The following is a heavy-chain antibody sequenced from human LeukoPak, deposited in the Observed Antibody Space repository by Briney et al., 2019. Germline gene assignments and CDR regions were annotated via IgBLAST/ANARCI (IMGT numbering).Heavy chain of an antibody. CDR3: ASHGGQSSASFIDY. J-gene: IGHJ4*02. Sequence: GGSLRLSCAASGFMFSSNYMSWVRQAPGKGLEWVSLNYNGDTTSYSDSVNGRFTISRDNSKNTLYLQMNSLRVEDTAVYYCASHGGQSSASFIDYWGQGTLVTVSS. CDR1: GFMFSSNY. V-gene: IGHV3-66*04. CDR2: NYNGDTT. D-gene: IGHD3-10*01.